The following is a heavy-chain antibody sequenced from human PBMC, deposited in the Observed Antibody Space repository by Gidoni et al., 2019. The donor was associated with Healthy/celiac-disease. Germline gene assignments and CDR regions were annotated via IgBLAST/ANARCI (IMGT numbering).Heavy chain of an antibody. J-gene: IGHJ4*02. D-gene: IGHD3-3*01. CDR3: ARQQYYDFWSGFDY. Sequence: QVQLVESGGGVVQPGRSLRLSCEASGFTFSSYGMHWVRQAPGKGLEWVAVIWYDGSNKYYADSVKGRFTISRDNSKNTLYLQMNSLRAEDTAVYYCARQQYYDFWSGFDYWGQGTLVTVSS. CDR2: IWYDGSNK. CDR1: GFTFSSYG. V-gene: IGHV3-33*08.